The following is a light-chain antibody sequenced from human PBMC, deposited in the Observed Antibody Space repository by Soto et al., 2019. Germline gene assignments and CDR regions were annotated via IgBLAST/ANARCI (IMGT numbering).Light chain of an antibody. CDR3: QQYGGSPRT. CDR2: GAS. V-gene: IGKV3-20*01. CDR1: QSGTKS. Sequence: EIVLTQSPGTLSLSPGERATLSCRASQSGTKSLAWYQQKPGQAPRLLIYGASSRATGIPDRFSGSGSGTDFTLTTSRLEPEDFAVYYCQQYGGSPRTFGQGTKVE. J-gene: IGKJ1*01.